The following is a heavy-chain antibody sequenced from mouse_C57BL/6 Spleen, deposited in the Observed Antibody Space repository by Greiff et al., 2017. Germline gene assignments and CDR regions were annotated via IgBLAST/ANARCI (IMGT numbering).Heavy chain of an antibody. CDR1: GYAFRSYW. D-gene: IGHD1-1*01. CDR3: ARWDTTVVATDAMDY. Sequence: VQLQQSGAELVKPGTSVKISCKASGYAFRSYWMNWVTQRPGKGLAWLGQIYPGAGDTNYNGMFTGKATLTADKSASTAYMQLSSLTSEDYAVYFGARWDTTVVATDAMDYWGQGTSVTVSA. CDR2: IYPGAGDT. V-gene: IGHV1-80*01. J-gene: IGHJ4*01.